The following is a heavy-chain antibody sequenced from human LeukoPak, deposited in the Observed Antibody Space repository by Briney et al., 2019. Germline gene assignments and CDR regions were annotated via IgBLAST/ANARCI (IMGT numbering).Heavy chain of an antibody. CDR1: GFTFRNYV. Sequence: GSLRLSCAASGFTFRNYVTKWVRQAPGKGLEWVSGITGSGDNTYYADSVKGRFIISKDNSKNILYLQMNSLRVEDTAVYYCAKGLSMDVWGQGTTVTVSS. CDR2: ITGSGDNT. D-gene: IGHD2/OR15-2a*01. CDR3: AKGLSMDV. J-gene: IGHJ6*02. V-gene: IGHV3-23*01.